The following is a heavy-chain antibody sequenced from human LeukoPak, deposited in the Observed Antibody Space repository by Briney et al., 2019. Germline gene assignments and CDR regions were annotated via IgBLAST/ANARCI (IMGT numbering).Heavy chain of an antibody. V-gene: IGHV1-18*01. CDR2: ISAYNGNT. Sequence: ASVTVSCKASGYTFTSYGITWVRQAPGQGLEWMGWISAYNGNTDFAQKFQGRVTMTTDTSTSTAYMELRSLRSVDTAVYYCARSQSWGVATNDYWGQGTLLTVSS. CDR3: ARSQSWGVATNDY. J-gene: IGHJ4*02. CDR1: GYTFTSYG. D-gene: IGHD5-12*01.